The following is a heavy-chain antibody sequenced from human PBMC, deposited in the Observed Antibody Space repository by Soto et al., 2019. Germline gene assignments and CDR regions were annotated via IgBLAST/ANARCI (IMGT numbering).Heavy chain of an antibody. V-gene: IGHV3-30-3*01. CDR3: AREFDYYDSRAPSFDY. D-gene: IGHD3-22*01. J-gene: IGHJ4*02. CDR1: GFTFSNYA. Sequence: PGGSLRLSCAASGFTFSNYAMHWVRQAPGKGLEWVAVISYDGSNKYYADSVKGRFTISRDNSKNTLYLQMNSLRAEETAVYYCAREFDYYDSRAPSFDYWGQGT. CDR2: ISYDGSNK.